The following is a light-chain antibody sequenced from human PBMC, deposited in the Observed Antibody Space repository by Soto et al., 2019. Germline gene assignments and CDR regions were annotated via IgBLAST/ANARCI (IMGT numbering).Light chain of an antibody. CDR3: QQSYSSPWT. V-gene: IGKV1-39*01. J-gene: IGKJ1*01. Sequence: DIHMTQSPSSLSASVGDRVTISCRASQCIGTYLNWYQQKPGRAPKLQIYAASNLQSGVPSRFSGSGSGTDFTLTIRSLQPEDFATYFCQQSYSSPWTFGQGTKVDIK. CDR1: QCIGTY. CDR2: AAS.